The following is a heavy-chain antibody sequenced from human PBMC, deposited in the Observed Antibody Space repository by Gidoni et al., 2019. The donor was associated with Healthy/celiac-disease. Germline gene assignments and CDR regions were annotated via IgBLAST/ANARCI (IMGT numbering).Heavy chain of an antibody. D-gene: IGHD1-26*01. CDR1: GFTFSDHY. Sequence: EVQLVESGGGLVQPGGSLSLSCAASGFTFSDHYMDLVRQAPGKGLEWVGRTRNKANSYTTEYAASVKGRFTISRDDSKNSLYLQMNSLKTEDTAVYYCARGPHFYGSYYPYYFDYWGQGTLVTVSS. V-gene: IGHV3-72*01. CDR3: ARGPHFYGSYYPYYFDY. J-gene: IGHJ4*02. CDR2: TRNKANSYTT.